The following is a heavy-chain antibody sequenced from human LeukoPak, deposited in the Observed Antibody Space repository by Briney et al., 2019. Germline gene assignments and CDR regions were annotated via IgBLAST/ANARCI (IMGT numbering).Heavy chain of an antibody. J-gene: IGHJ6*03. V-gene: IGHV1-69*01. CDR1: GGTFSSYA. CDR3: ARVKRGDIVVVPAAMYYYYYMDV. D-gene: IGHD2-2*01. Sequence: GASVKVSCTASGGTFSSYAISWVRQAPGQGLEWMGGIIPIFGTANYAQKFQGRVTITADESTSTAYMELSSLRSEDTAVYYCARVKRGDIVVVPAAMYYYYYMDVWGKGTTVTVSS. CDR2: IIPIFGTA.